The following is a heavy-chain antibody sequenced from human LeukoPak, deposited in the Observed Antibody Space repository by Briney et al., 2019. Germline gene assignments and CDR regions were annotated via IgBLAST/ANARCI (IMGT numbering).Heavy chain of an antibody. V-gene: IGHV1-69*13. J-gene: IGHJ5*02. CDR1: GGTFSSYA. CDR2: IIPIFGTA. D-gene: IGHD2-15*01. Sequence: WASVTVSCTASGGTFSSYAISWVRQAPGQGLEWMGGIIPIFGTANYAQKFQGRVTITADESTSTAYMELSSLRSEDTAVYYCAREGCSGGSCYRPPFDPWGQGTLVTVSS. CDR3: AREGCSGGSCYRPPFDP.